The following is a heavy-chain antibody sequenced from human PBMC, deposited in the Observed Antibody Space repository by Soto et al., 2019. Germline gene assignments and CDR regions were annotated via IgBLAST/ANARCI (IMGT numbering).Heavy chain of an antibody. D-gene: IGHD6-6*01. CDR1: GFTFNSYG. Sequence: QVQLVESGGGVVQPGRSLRLSCAASGFTFNSYGMHWVRQAPGKGLEWVAVISYDGSNKYYTDSVKGRFTIARDNSKNTLYLQMNSLRIEDTAVFYCARSTSSTLNSYYGMDVWGQGTTVTVS. J-gene: IGHJ6*02. CDR3: ARSTSSTLNSYYGMDV. CDR2: ISYDGSNK. V-gene: IGHV3-30*03.